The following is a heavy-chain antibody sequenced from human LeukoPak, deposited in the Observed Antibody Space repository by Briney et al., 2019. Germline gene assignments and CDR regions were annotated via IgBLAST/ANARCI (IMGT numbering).Heavy chain of an antibody. V-gene: IGHV4-31*03. J-gene: IGHJ4*02. CDR1: GGSLSSGDYY. CDR3: ARLDTALDY. Sequence: SQTLSLTCTVSGGSLSSGDYYWNWIRQYPGKGLEWIGYIYYTGSTSYSPSLKSRVSISRDTSKNQFSLNLHSVTAADTAVYCCARLDTALDYWGQGTLVTVSS. D-gene: IGHD5-18*01. CDR2: IYYTGST.